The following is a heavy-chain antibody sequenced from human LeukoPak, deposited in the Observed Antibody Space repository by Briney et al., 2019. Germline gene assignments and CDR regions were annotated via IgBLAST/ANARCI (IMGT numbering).Heavy chain of an antibody. CDR1: GFTFTSSA. Sequence: GTSVKVSCKASGFTFTSSAVQWVRQARGQRLEWIGWIVVGSGNTNYAQKFQERVTITRDMSTSTAYMELSSLRSEDTAVYYCAKEAYGSGTYYFDYWGQGTLVTVSS. J-gene: IGHJ4*02. D-gene: IGHD3-10*01. V-gene: IGHV1-58*01. CDR2: IVVGSGNT. CDR3: AKEAYGSGTYYFDY.